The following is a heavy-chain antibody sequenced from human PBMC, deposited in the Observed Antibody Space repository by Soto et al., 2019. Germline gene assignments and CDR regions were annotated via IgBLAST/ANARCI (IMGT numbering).Heavy chain of an antibody. V-gene: IGHV1-58*01. CDR2: IVVGSGNT. J-gene: IGHJ5*02. CDR3: AYDPPTHGWFDP. Sequence: SVKVSCKASGFTFTSCAVQWVRQARGQRLGWIGWIVVGSGNTNYAQKFQERVTITRDMSTSTAYMELSSLRSEDTAVYYCAYDPPTHGWFDPWGQGTLVTVSS. CDR1: GFTFTSCA. D-gene: IGHD3-3*01.